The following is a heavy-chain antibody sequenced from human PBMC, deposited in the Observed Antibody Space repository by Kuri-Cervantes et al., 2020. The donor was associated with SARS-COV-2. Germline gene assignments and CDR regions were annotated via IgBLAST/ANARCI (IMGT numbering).Heavy chain of an antibody. CDR1: DYSISSGFY. CDR3: AREPEYCPVGTCLYTDDAFDI. J-gene: IGHJ3*02. Sequence: SQTLSLTCAVSDYSISSGFYWGWLRQPPGKGLEWIGTIYHSGSTYYNPSLKSRVTISVDTSENQFSLKLTSVTAADTAVYYCAREPEYCPVGTCLYTDDAFDIWDQGTRVTVSS. D-gene: IGHD2-8*02. V-gene: IGHV4-38-2*02. CDR2: IYHSGST.